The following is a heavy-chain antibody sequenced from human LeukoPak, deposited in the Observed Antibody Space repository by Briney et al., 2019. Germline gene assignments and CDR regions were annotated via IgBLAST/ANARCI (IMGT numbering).Heavy chain of an antibody. D-gene: IGHD1-26*01. CDR3: AREGGSYFFDY. V-gene: IGHV1-69*04. CDR1: GGTFSSYT. J-gene: IGHJ4*02. Sequence: GASVKVSCKASGGTFSSYTISWVRQAPGQGLEWMGRIIPILGIANYAQKFQGRVTITADKSTSTAYMELSSLRSEDTAVYYCAREGGSYFFDYWGQGTLVTASS. CDR2: IIPILGIA.